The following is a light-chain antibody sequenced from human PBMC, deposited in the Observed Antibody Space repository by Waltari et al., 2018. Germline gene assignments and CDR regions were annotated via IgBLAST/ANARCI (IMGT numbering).Light chain of an antibody. CDR3: QQSYTTPPT. CDR1: QTISVY. Sequence: DIQMTQSPSSLPASIGDRVNITCRASQTISVYLNWYQQKPGKAPKLLIYAASTLHSGVPSNFSGSGSGTDFTLTISSLQPEDFATYFCQQSYTTPPTFGQGTKLEIK. V-gene: IGKV1-39*01. J-gene: IGKJ2*01. CDR2: AAS.